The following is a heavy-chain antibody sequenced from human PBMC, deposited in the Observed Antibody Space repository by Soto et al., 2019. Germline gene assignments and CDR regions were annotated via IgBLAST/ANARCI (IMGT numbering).Heavy chain of an antibody. CDR3: ARGFIPENY. J-gene: IGHJ4*02. D-gene: IGHD2-2*01. Sequence: QVHLVQSESEVKMPWASVKVSCKTSGYTFSDYGVSWVRQAPGQGLEWMGWINTFNVNTKYEQKFKGRDTFSIDTSTRTVFLELTSLNFDDSAVYYCARGFIPENYWGQGTRVTVSS. CDR2: INTFNVNT. V-gene: IGHV1-18*01. CDR1: GYTFSDYG.